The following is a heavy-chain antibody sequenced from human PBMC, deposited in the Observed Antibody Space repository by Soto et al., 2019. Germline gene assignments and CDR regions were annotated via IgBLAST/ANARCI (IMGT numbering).Heavy chain of an antibody. CDR3: ARVTLEGGHDAFDI. CDR1: VGTFSGYA. D-gene: IGHD1-1*01. V-gene: IGHV1-69*13. J-gene: IGHJ3*02. Sequence: GXSVKFSCQASVGTFSGYAISWVRQAPGQGLEWMGGIIPIFGTANYAQKFQGRVTITADESTSTAYMELSSLRSEDTAVYYCARVTLEGGHDAFDIWGQGTMVTVSS. CDR2: IIPIFGTA.